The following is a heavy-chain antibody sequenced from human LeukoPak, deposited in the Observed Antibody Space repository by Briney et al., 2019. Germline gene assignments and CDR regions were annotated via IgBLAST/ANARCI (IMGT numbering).Heavy chain of an antibody. D-gene: IGHD3-22*01. CDR1: GGSFSGYY. CDR2: INHSGST. Sequence: SETLSLTCAVYGGSFSGYYWSWIRQPPGKGLEWIGEINHSGSTNYNPSLKSRVTISVDTSKNQFSLKLSSVTAADTAVYYCARGDYYDSSGYYYAARSTRIDYWGQGTLVTVSS. J-gene: IGHJ4*02. V-gene: IGHV4-34*01. CDR3: ARGDYYDSSGYYYAARSTRIDY.